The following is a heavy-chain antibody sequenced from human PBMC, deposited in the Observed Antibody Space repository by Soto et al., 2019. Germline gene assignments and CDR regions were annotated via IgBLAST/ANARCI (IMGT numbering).Heavy chain of an antibody. D-gene: IGHD3-9*01. J-gene: IGHJ4*02. CDR2: IYYRGNA. V-gene: IGHV4-39*01. Sequence: PSETLSLTCSVSDDSINSDKYYWGWIRQPPGKGLEWIGSIYYRGNAYYNTSLQTRVTISLDKSKSQFSLKLNSVTDADSAVYFCARLEGLAKISYYFDFWGRGALVTVSS. CDR1: DDSINSDKYY. CDR3: ARLEGLAKISYYFDF.